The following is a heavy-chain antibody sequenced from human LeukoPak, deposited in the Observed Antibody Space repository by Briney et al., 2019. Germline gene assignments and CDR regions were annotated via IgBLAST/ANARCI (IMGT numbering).Heavy chain of an antibody. CDR2: IYTSGGT. V-gene: IGHV4-4*07. J-gene: IGHJ5*02. CDR1: GGSISSYY. D-gene: IGHD1-20*01. Sequence: SETLSLTCTVSGGSISSYYWSWIRQPAGKGLEWIGRIYTSGGTNYNPSLKSRVTMSVDTSKNQFSLKLSSVTAADTAVYYCAREEEGTNWNDVWWFDPWGQGTLVTVSS. CDR3: AREEEGTNWNDVWWFDP.